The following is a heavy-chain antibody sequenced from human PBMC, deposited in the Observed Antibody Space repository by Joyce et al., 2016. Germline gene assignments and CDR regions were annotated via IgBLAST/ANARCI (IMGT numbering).Heavy chain of an antibody. V-gene: IGHV4-31*03. Sequence: QVQLQESGPGLVKPSQTLSLTCTVSGGSISGGDYYWSWIRHHPGKGLEWIGYIYYSGSTYYNPSLKRRLTMSMDTSKDQFSLNLSSVSAADSAIYYCARWSFVGSNHFDPWGQGTLVTVSS. J-gene: IGHJ5*02. D-gene: IGHD1-26*01. CDR1: GGSISGGDYY. CDR2: IYYSGST. CDR3: ARWSFVGSNHFDP.